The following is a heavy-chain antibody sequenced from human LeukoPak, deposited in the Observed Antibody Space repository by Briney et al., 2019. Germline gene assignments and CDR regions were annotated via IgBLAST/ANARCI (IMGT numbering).Heavy chain of an antibody. J-gene: IGHJ3*02. CDR2: IYHSGST. D-gene: IGHD1-26*01. V-gene: IGHV4-4*02. CDR3: ARVQGEWELLRREHDAFDI. Sequence: SETLSLTCAVSGGSISSSNWWSWVRQPPGKGLEWIGEIYHSGSTNYNPSLKSRVTISVDKSKNQFSLKLSSVTAADTAVYYCARVQGEWELLRREHDAFDIWGQGTMVTVSS. CDR1: GGSISSSNW.